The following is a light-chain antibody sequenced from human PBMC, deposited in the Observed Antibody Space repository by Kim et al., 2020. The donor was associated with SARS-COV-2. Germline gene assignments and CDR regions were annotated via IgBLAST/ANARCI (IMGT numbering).Light chain of an antibody. V-gene: IGKV1-27*01. Sequence: DIQLTQSPSSLSASVGDGVTIACRADQVISNYLAWYQRKPGRPPTLLIYDASGLQSGVPSRFSGSRSGTDFTLTISSLQPEDVGTYYCQQYDSVTWTFGQGTKVDIK. CDR3: QQYDSVTWT. J-gene: IGKJ1*01. CDR2: DAS. CDR1: QVISNY.